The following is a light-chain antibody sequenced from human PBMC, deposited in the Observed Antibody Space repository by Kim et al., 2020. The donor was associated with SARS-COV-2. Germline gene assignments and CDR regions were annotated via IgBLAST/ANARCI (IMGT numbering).Light chain of an antibody. CDR2: MTS. V-gene: IGKV1-5*03. J-gene: IGKJ3*01. CDR3: QQYRYYSYT. CDR1: QSLDDW. Sequence: DIQMTQSPSTLSANVVDRVIITCRASQSLDDWLAWYQHKPGKAPKLLIYMTSNLESGVPSRFSGSGFGTEFTLTISSLQPDDFATYYCQQYRYYSYTFGPGTKVDIK.